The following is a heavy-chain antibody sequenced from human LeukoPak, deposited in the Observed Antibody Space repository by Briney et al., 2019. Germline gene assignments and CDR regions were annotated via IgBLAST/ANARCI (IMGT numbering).Heavy chain of an antibody. V-gene: IGHV3-30*02. CDR1: GFTFSNYG. Sequence: GGSLRLSCTASGFTFSNYGMHWVRQSPDKGLEWVAFIQHDGIDKYYTDSVKGRFTISRDNSKKKVYLQMNSLRAEDTAVYYCARVLSGRGSLYSYYYYMDVWGKGTTVTISS. CDR2: IQHDGIDK. CDR3: ARVLSGRGSLYSYYYYMDV. D-gene: IGHD3-10*01. J-gene: IGHJ6*03.